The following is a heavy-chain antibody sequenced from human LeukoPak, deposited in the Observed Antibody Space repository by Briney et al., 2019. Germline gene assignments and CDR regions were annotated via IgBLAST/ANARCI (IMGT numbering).Heavy chain of an antibody. Sequence: SETLSLTCAVYGGSFSGYYWSWIRQPPGKGLERIGEINHSGSTNYNPSLKSRVTISVDTSKNQFSLKLSSVTAADTAVYYCARGVRYYYGSGSYYNQDYYYYMDVWGKGTTVTVSS. CDR1: GGSFSGYY. D-gene: IGHD3-10*01. CDR2: INHSGST. V-gene: IGHV4-34*01. CDR3: ARGVRYYYGSGSYYNQDYYYYMDV. J-gene: IGHJ6*03.